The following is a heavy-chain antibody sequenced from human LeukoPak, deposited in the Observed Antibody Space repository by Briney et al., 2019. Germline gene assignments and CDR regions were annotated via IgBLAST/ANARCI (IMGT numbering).Heavy chain of an antibody. CDR2: IYYSGST. J-gene: IGHJ4*02. CDR3: ARHTFYYYDSSGYYERPFDN. V-gene: IGHV4-39*01. Sequence: SETLSLTCTVSGGSISSSSYYWGWIRQPPGKGLEWIGSIYYSGSTYYNPSLKSRVTISVDTSKNQFSLKLSSVTAADTAVYYCARHTFYYYDSSGYYERPFDNWGQGTLVTVSS. CDR1: GGSISSSSYY. D-gene: IGHD3-22*01.